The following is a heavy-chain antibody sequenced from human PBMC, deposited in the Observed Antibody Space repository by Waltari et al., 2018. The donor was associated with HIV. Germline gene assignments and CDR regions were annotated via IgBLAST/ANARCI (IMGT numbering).Heavy chain of an antibody. D-gene: IGHD2-21*01. J-gene: IGHJ3*02. CDR1: GGSLSGYY. Sequence: QVQLRQWGAGLLKPSETLSLTCAVHGGSLSGYYWSWIRQPPGKGLEWIGEINHSGSFNHSPSLRGRVTLSVDTSKNQFSLKMRSVNATDTAIYYCTRGSPQNCDGGNCYHGTLDAFDIWGLGTTVSVSS. CDR3: TRGSPQNCDGGNCYHGTLDAFDI. V-gene: IGHV4-34*01. CDR2: INHSGSF.